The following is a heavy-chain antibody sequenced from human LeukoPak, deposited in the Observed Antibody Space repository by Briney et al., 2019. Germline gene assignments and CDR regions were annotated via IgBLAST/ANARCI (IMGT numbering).Heavy chain of an antibody. Sequence: GGSLRPSCAASGFTFSSYWMSWVRQAAGKGLGWVANIKQDGSEKYYVNSVKGLFTISRDNAKNSLYLQMNSLRADDTAVYYCARDPGGSYPYFDYWGQGTLVTVSS. CDR3: ARDPGGSYPYFDY. V-gene: IGHV3-7*01. J-gene: IGHJ4*02. D-gene: IGHD1-26*01. CDR1: GFTFSSYW. CDR2: IKQDGSEK.